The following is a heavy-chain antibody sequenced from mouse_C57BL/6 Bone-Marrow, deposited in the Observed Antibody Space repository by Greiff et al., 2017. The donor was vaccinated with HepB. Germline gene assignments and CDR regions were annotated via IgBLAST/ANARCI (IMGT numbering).Heavy chain of an antibody. V-gene: IGHV5-6*02. Sequence: EVKLVESGGDLVKPGGSLKLSCAASGFTFSSYGLSWVRQTPDKRLEWVATISSGGSYTYYPDSVKGRFTISRDNAKNTLYLQMSSLKSEDTAMYYCARQLLLLLAMDYWGQGTSVTVSS. D-gene: IGHD2-3*01. CDR1: GFTFSSYG. J-gene: IGHJ4*01. CDR3: ARQLLLLLAMDY. CDR2: ISSGGSYT.